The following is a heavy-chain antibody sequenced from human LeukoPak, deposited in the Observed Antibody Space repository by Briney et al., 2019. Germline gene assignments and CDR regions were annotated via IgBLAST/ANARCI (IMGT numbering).Heavy chain of an antibody. CDR3: ARGNVDYYGSGSYFGY. D-gene: IGHD3-10*01. V-gene: IGHV1-69*13. CDR1: GGTFSSYA. J-gene: IGHJ4*02. Sequence: ASVKVSCKASGGTFSSYAISWVRQAPGQGLEWMGGIIPIFGTANYAQKFQGRVTITADESTSTAYMELSSLRSEDTAVYYCARGNVDYYGSGSYFGYWGQGTLVTVSS. CDR2: IIPIFGTA.